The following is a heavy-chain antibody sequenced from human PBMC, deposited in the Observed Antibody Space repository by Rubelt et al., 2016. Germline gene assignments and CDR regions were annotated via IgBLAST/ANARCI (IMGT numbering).Heavy chain of an antibody. D-gene: IGHD3-16*01. V-gene: IGHV3-30*03. J-gene: IGHJ4*02. CDR1: GFTFSSCH. CDR3: ARALETWADFAYFHY. Sequence: GFTFSSCHMHWVRQAPGKGLEWVALISYDGRNKQYADSVKGRFTISRDNSKNTLDLQMNSLRAEDTAVYYCARALETWADFAYFHYWGQGTLVTVSS. CDR2: ISYDGRNK.